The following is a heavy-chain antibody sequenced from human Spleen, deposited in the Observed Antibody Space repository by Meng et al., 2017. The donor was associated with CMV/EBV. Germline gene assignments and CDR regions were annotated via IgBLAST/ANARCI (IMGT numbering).Heavy chain of an antibody. J-gene: IGHJ4*02. CDR2: IIPMLGTA. Sequence: SVKVSCKASGGTFNIYAISWVRQAPGQGLEWMGGIIPMLGTANYAQKFQGRVTIITDESTTTGYMELGSLRSEDTAVYYCARGTIVRFFDRRGGYYLDYWGQGTLVTVSS. V-gene: IGHV1-69*05. CDR3: ARGTIVRFFDRRGGYYLDY. D-gene: IGHD3-9*01. CDR1: GGTFNIYA.